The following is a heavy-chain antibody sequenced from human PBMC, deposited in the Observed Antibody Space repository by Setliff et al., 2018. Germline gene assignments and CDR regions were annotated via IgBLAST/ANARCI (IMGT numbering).Heavy chain of an antibody. D-gene: IGHD3-10*01. CDR2: IHGTEGT. V-gene: IGHV4-61*09. CDR3: VRGYYNGRGYYYLPCSFDS. Sequence: SETLSLTCTVSDGSLYSGNYYWTWIRQPAGKALEWIGHIHGTEGTHYNPSLESRVTISRDKSPNQFSLMLRSVTAADTALYYCVRGYYNGRGYYYLPCSFDSWGRGIVVTVSS. J-gene: IGHJ4*02. CDR1: DGSLYSGNYY.